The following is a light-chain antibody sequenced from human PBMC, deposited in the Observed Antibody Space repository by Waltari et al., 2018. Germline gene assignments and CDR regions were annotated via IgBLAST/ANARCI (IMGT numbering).Light chain of an antibody. CDR1: SLRSFY. CDR3: HSRDASGVGGT. J-gene: IGLJ2*01. CDR2: GQN. Sequence: TQDPAVSVAMGQTVRITCQGDSLRSFYASWYQQRPGQAPILVVCGQNDRPSGVPDRFSGSSSGNTASVTITGSQAEGEGLYYGHSRDASGVGGTFGGGTKLTVL. V-gene: IGLV3-19*01.